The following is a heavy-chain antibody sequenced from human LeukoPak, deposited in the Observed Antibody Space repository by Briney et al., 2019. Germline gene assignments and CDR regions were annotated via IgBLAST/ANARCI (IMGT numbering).Heavy chain of an antibody. CDR2: IWYDGSNK. CDR1: GFPFSSYG. CDR3: ARAVGPFDY. D-gene: IGHD1-26*01. V-gene: IGHV3-33*01. Sequence: GGSLRLSCVASGFPFSSYGMPWVRQAPARGLEWVAVIWYDGSNKYYADSMKGRFTISRDNSKNTLYLQMNSLRAEDTGVYYCARAVGPFDYWGQGTLVTVPS. J-gene: IGHJ4*02.